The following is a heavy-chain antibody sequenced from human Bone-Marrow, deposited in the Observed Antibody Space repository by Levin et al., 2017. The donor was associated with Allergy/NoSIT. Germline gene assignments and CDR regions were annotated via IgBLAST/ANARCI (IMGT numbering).Heavy chain of an antibody. CDR3: AKGNSGSYVLDY. CDR2: FDPEDGET. CDR1: GYTLTELS. Sequence: ASVKVSCKVSGYTLTELSMHWVRQAPGKGLEWMGGFDPEDGETIYAQKFQGRVTMTEDTSTDTAYMELSSLRSEDTAVYYCAKGNSGSYVLDYWGQGTLVTVSS. J-gene: IGHJ4*02. V-gene: IGHV1-24*01. D-gene: IGHD1-26*01.